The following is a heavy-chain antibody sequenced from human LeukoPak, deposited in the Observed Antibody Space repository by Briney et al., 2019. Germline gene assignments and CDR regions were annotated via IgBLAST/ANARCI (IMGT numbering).Heavy chain of an antibody. CDR2: IYHSGST. V-gene: IGHV4-30-2*01. CDR1: GGSISSGGYS. CDR3: ASGWAYSGYDR. Sequence: PSQTLSLTCAVSGGSISSGGYSWSWIRQPPGKGLEWIGYIYHSGSTYYNPSLKSRVTISVDRSKNQFSLKLSSVTAADTAVYYCASGWAYSGYDRWGRGTLVTVSS. D-gene: IGHD5-12*01. J-gene: IGHJ4*02.